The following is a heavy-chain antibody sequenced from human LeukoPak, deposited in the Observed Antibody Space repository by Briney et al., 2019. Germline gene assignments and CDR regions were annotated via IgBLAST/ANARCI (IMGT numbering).Heavy chain of an antibody. CDR3: ARDIGDIVVVPAATFDY. D-gene: IGHD2-2*01. J-gene: IGHJ4*02. V-gene: IGHV1-46*01. CDR2: INPSGGST. CDR1: GYTFTSYY. Sequence: ASVKVSCKASGYTFTSYYMHWVRQAPGQGLEWMGIINPSGGSTSYAQKFQGRATMTRDTSTSTVYMELSSLRSEDTAVYYCARDIGDIVVVPAATFDYWGQGTLVTVSS.